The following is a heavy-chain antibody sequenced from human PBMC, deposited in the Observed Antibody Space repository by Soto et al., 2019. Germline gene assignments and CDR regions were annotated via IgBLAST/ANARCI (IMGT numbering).Heavy chain of an antibody. Sequence: PSETLSLTCGVSGDFLTTYYRNWGRQSPGKGLEWVGCIYYGGHTNDNPSLRGRATISVDTTKNQFSLKLSSVTAEDTAVYYCARSPQYSSGWNGGFDYWGQGTLVTVSS. J-gene: IGHJ4*02. V-gene: IGHV4-59*01. D-gene: IGHD6-19*01. CDR1: GDFLTTYY. CDR3: ARSPQYSSGWNGGFDY. CDR2: IYYGGHT.